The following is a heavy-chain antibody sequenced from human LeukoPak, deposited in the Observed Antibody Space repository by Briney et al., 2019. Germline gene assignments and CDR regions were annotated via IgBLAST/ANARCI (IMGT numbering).Heavy chain of an antibody. J-gene: IGHJ4*02. CDR3: AKSRSRGFYHDSSGPLDY. Sequence: VGSLRLSCAASAFTFSSYAMSWVRQAPGKGLEWVSAISGSGGSTYYADSVKGRFTISRDNSKNTLYLQMNSLRAEDTAVYYCAKSRSRGFYHDSSGPLDYWGQGTLVTVSS. CDR2: ISGSGGST. CDR1: AFTFSSYA. V-gene: IGHV3-23*01. D-gene: IGHD3-22*01.